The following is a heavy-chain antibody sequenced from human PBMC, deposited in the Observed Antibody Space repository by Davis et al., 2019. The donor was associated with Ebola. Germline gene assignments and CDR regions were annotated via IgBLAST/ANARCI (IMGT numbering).Heavy chain of an antibody. CDR1: GGSISSYY. J-gene: IGHJ3*02. D-gene: IGHD6-19*01. CDR2: IYYSGST. CDR3: ARDSCGWYDAFDI. Sequence: MPSETLSLTCTVSGGSISSYYWSWIRQPPGKGLEWIGYIYYSGSTNYNPSLKSRVTISVDTSKNQFSLKLSSVTAADTAVYYCARDSCGWYDAFDIWGQGTMVTVSS. V-gene: IGHV4-59*01.